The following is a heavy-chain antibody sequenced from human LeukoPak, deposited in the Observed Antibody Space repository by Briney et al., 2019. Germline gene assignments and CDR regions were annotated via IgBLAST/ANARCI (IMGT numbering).Heavy chain of an antibody. CDR2: INPNSGGT. CDR1: GYTFTGYY. Sequence: GASVTVSRKASGYTFTGYYMHWVRQAPGQGLAWMGWINPNSGGTNYAQKFQGRVTMTRDTSISTAYMELSRLRSDDTAVYYCARARSYCGGDCYTIFDYWGQGTLVTVSS. CDR3: ARARSYCGGDCYTIFDY. D-gene: IGHD2-21*02. V-gene: IGHV1-2*02. J-gene: IGHJ4*02.